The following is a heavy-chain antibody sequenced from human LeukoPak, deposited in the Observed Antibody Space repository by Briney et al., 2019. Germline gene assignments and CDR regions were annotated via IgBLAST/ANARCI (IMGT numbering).Heavy chain of an antibody. CDR3: TGCRLLFPASDY. J-gene: IGHJ4*02. Sequence: GRFTISRDDSKSIAYLQMNSLKTEDTAVYYCTGCRLLFPASDYWGQGTLVTVSS. D-gene: IGHD3-10*02. V-gene: IGHV3-49*02.